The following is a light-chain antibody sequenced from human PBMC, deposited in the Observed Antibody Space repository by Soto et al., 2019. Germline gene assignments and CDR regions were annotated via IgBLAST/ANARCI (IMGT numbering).Light chain of an antibody. CDR1: QNINNY. CDR3: QQSYSTPYT. V-gene: IGKV1-39*01. J-gene: IGKJ2*01. Sequence: DIQMTQSPSSLSASVGDRVIVTCRAGQNINNYLNWYQQKPGKAPKLLIFAASSLQSGVPSRFSGSRSGTDFTLTISSLHPEDFATYYCQQSYSTPYTFGQGTKLEIK. CDR2: AAS.